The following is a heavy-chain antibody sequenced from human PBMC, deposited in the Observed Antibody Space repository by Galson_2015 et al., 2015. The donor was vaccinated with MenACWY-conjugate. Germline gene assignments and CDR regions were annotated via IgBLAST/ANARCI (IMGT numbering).Heavy chain of an antibody. CDR1: GGSISSSSYF. CDR2: ISYSGST. CDR3: ARRSARLTLGAFDI. Sequence: SETLSLTCTVSGGSISSSSYFWGWIRQPPGKGLEWIGTISYSGSTHYNPSLNNRATVSADTSKNQFSLTVNSVTAADTALYYCARRSARLTLGAFDIWGQGTMVTVSS. V-gene: IGHV4-39*01. J-gene: IGHJ3*02. D-gene: IGHD4-23*01.